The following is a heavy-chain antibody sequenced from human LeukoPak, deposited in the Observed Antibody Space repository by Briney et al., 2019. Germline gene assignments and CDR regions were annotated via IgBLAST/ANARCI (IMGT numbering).Heavy chain of an antibody. Sequence: PSETLSLTCTVSGGSISSYYWSWIRQPPGKGLECIGYIYYSGSTNYNPSLKSRVTISVDTSKNQFSLKLTAVTAADTAVYYCASQEDIATTNAFDFWGQGTMVTVSS. J-gene: IGHJ3*01. CDR1: GGSISSYY. CDR2: IYYSGST. D-gene: IGHD2-15*01. CDR3: ASQEDIATTNAFDF. V-gene: IGHV4-59*01.